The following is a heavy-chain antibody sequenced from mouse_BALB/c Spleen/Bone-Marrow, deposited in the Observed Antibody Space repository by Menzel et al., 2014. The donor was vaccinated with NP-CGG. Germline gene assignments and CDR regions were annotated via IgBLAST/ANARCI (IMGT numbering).Heavy chain of an antibody. J-gene: IGHJ2*01. V-gene: IGHV14-1*02. CDR2: IDPENGNT. Sequence: EVQLVESGAELVRPGALVKLSCEASGFNIKDYYMHWVKQRPEQGLEWIGWIDPENGNTIYDPKFQGKASITADTSSNTAYLQLSSLTSEDTAVYYCARHYYGTSYVGYFDYWGQGTTLTVSS. D-gene: IGHD1-1*01. CDR3: ARHYYGTSYVGYFDY. CDR1: GFNIKDYY.